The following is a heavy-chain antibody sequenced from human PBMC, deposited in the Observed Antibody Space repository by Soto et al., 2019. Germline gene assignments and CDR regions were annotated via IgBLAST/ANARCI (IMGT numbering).Heavy chain of an antibody. CDR2: ISSSGSTI. V-gene: IGHV3-11*01. CDR1: GFTLSDYY. Sequence: QVQLVESGGGLVKPGGSLRLSCAASGFTLSDYYMSWIRQAPGKGLEWVSYISSSGSTIYYADSVKGRFTISRDNAKNSLYLQMNSLRAEDTAVYYCARDPEDIVVVPAATRPVDYWGQVTLVTVSS. J-gene: IGHJ4*02. CDR3: ARDPEDIVVVPAATRPVDY. D-gene: IGHD2-2*01.